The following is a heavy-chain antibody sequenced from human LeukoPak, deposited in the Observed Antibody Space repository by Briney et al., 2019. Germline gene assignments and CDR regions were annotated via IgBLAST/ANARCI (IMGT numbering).Heavy chain of an antibody. CDR3: ARSPYTASFDY. D-gene: IGHD5-18*01. CDR1: GGSISSYY. Sequence: SETLSLTCTVSGGSISSYYWSWIRQPPGKGLEWIGEINHSGSTNYNPSLKSRVTISVDTSKNQFSLKPSSVTAADTAVYYCARSPYTASFDYWGQGTLVTVSS. J-gene: IGHJ4*02. CDR2: INHSGST. V-gene: IGHV4-34*01.